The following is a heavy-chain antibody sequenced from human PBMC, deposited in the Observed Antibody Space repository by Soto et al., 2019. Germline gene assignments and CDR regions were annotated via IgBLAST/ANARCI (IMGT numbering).Heavy chain of an antibody. J-gene: IGHJ5*02. V-gene: IGHV3-11*01. CDR3: AKSEQQLPNWFDP. CDR2: ISKSGSII. Sequence: VGSLRLSCAASGFTFSDYYMSWLRQPPGKGLEWVSYISKSGSIIHFADSVKGRFTISRDNSKNTLYLQMNSLRAEDTAVYYCAKSEQQLPNWFDPWGQGTLVTVSS. CDR1: GFTFSDYY. D-gene: IGHD6-13*01.